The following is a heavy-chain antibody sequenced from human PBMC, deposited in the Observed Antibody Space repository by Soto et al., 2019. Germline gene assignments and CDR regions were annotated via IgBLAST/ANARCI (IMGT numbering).Heavy chain of an antibody. Sequence: EVQLVESGGGLVNLGGSLRLSCAASGFIFSDYGMNWVRQTPGKRPEWVSYISSNSRATSYATSVKGRFAISRDNANEILYLQMNSLRDEDTAVYYCARGGGARPDYWGPGTQVTVSS. CDR2: ISSNSRAT. CDR3: ARGGGARPDY. CDR1: GFIFSDYG. J-gene: IGHJ4*02. V-gene: IGHV3-48*02. D-gene: IGHD6-6*01.